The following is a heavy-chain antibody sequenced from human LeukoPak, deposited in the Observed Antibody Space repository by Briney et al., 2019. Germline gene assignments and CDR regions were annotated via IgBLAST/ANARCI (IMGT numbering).Heavy chain of an antibody. Sequence: SETLSLTCTVSGDSITSGSYYWSWIRQPAGKGLEWIGRIFISGGTNYNPSLRSRVTMSLDTSKNQFSLKLYSVTAADTAVYYCARGGSTLHSAGGHDIEFYYYYYMDVWGKGTTVTISS. CDR1: GDSITSGSYY. CDR3: ARGGSTLHSAGGHDIEFYYYYYMDV. D-gene: IGHD3-9*01. V-gene: IGHV4-61*02. J-gene: IGHJ6*03. CDR2: IFISGGT.